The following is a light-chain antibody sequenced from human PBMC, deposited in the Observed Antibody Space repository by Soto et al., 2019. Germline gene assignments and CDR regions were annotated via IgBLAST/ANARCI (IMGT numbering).Light chain of an antibody. CDR2: VAS. CDR1: QTVSSAY. Sequence: VLTQSPGTLSLSPGERATLSCRASQTVSSAYLAWFQQIPGQAPRLLIYVASSRATGIPDRFSGAGSGTEFTLTDSGVSPEDNAGYYCQKYNTSPWTFGQVTNVDI. J-gene: IGKJ1*01. CDR3: QKYNTSPWT. V-gene: IGKV3-20*01.